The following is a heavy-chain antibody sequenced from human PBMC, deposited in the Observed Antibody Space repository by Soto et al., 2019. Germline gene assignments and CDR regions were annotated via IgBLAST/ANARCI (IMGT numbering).Heavy chain of an antibody. J-gene: IGHJ5*02. Sequence: QITLKESGPTLVKPTQTLTLTCTFSGFSLTTGGVSVGWVRQPPGKALEWLAVIYWNDDKRYSASLKSRLTITKDTSKDQVVLARTNLNPVDTGTYFCANNRGTSSWLKNKWFDPWGPGTLVTVSS. D-gene: IGHD6-13*01. CDR1: GFSLTTGGVS. V-gene: IGHV2-5*01. CDR3: ANNRGTSSWLKNKWFDP. CDR2: IYWNDDK.